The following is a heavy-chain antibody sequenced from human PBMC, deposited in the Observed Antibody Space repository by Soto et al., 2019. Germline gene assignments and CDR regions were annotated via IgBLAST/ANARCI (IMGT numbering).Heavy chain of an antibody. V-gene: IGHV1-18*01. D-gene: IGHD3-22*01. Sequence: ASVKVSCKASGYTFTSYGISWVRQAPGQGLEWMGWISAYNNHTNYAQKVHDRVSMTTDTSTNTAYMELRSLRSDDTAVYYCARVPRYTSGYYGVEDEYLQHWGQGTLVTVSS. CDR1: GYTFTSYG. CDR3: ARVPRYTSGYYGVEDEYLQH. J-gene: IGHJ1*01. CDR2: ISAYNNHT.